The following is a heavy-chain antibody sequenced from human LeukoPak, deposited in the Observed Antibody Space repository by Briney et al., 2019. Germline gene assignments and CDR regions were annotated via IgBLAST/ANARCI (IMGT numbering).Heavy chain of an antibody. D-gene: IGHD6-13*01. Sequence: PGGSLRLSCAASGFTFSSYSMNWVRQAPGKGLEWVSSISSSSSYIYYADSVKGRFTISRDNAKNSLYLQMNSLRAEDTAVYYCAKVGHSSSWRYYGMDVWGQGTTVTVSS. J-gene: IGHJ6*02. CDR3: AKVGHSSSWRYYGMDV. CDR1: GFTFSSYS. CDR2: ISSSSSYI. V-gene: IGHV3-21*04.